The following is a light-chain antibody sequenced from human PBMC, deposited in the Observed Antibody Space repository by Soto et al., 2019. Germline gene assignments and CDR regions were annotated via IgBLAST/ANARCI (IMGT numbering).Light chain of an antibody. Sequence: SVLTQPPSASGTPGQRVAISCSGSSSNIGSNFVHWYQQLPGAAPKLLIYTNNQRPSGVPDRFSGSKSGPSASLAISGLRSEDEADYYCATWDDILSGVVFGGGTQLTVL. CDR2: TNN. CDR3: ATWDDILSGVV. J-gene: IGLJ2*01. CDR1: SSNIGSNF. V-gene: IGLV1-47*01.